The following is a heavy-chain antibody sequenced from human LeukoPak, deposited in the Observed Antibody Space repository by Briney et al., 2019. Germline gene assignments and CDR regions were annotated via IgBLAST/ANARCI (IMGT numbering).Heavy chain of an antibody. D-gene: IGHD3-10*01. CDR2: IKQDGSEK. Sequence: GGSLRLSCAASGFTFSDYWMSWVRQAPGKGLEWVANIKQDGSEKYYVDSVKGRFTISRDNAKNSLYLQMNSLRAEDTAVYYCARDNYYGSGSYYGRESWFDPWGQGTLVTVSS. CDR1: GFTFSDYW. J-gene: IGHJ5*02. CDR3: ARDNYYGSGSYYGRESWFDP. V-gene: IGHV3-7*01.